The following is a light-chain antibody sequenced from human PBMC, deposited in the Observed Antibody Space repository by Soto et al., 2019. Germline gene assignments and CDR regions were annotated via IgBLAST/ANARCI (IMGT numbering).Light chain of an antibody. CDR2: DAS. CDR1: QDVNNY. J-gene: IGKJ4*01. V-gene: IGKV1-33*01. Sequence: DIQMTQSPSSLSASVGDRVTITCQASQDVNNYVNWYQQKSGKAPKLLIYDASNLQTGVPSRFGGSGSGTSFTLIISSLQPEDIATYYCQQYDDDLRTFGGGTKVEL. CDR3: QQYDDDLRT.